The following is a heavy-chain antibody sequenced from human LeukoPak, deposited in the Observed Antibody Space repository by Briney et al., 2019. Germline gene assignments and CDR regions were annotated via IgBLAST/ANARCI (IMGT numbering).Heavy chain of an antibody. Sequence: GGSLRLSCAASGFTFDDYGMHWVRQAPGKGLEWVSLISGDGNSTYYADSVKGRFTISRDNSKNSLYLQMNSLRTEDTALYYCAKDKAGSVATIYGMDVWGQGTTVTVSS. CDR3: AKDKAGSVATIYGMDV. CDR2: ISGDGNST. D-gene: IGHD5-12*01. CDR1: GFTFDDYG. V-gene: IGHV3-43*02. J-gene: IGHJ6*02.